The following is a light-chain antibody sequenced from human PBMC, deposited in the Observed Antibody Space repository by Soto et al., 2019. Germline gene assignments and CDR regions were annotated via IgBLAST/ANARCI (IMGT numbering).Light chain of an antibody. CDR3: QQYYDCPPLI. V-gene: IGKV3-15*01. CDR1: RNINRK. CDR2: GAS. J-gene: IGKJ4*01. Sequence: EIVMTQSPATLSVSPGERATLSCRASRNINRKLAWYQQKPGQAPRLLISGASTRAPGIPARFSGSGSGTEFTLTISSLQSEDFAVYYCQQYYDCPPLIFGGGTKVEIK.